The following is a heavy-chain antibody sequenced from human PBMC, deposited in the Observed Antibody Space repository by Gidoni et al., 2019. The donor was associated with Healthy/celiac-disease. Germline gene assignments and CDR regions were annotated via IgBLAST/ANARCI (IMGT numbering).Heavy chain of an antibody. CDR3: ARDSSSLVRVY. D-gene: IGHD6-6*01. V-gene: IGHV3-21*01. Sequence: EVQLVESGGGLVKPGGSLRLSCAASGFTFSSYSLNGVRQAPGKGLEWVSSIRSSSSYIYYADSLKGRFTISRDNAKNSLYLQINSLRAEDTAVYYCARDSSSLVRVYWGQGTLVTVSA. J-gene: IGHJ4*02. CDR1: GFTFSSYS. CDR2: IRSSSSYI.